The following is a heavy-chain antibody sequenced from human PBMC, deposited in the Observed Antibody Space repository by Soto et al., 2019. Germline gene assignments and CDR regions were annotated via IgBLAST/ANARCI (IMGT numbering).Heavy chain of an antibody. J-gene: IGHJ6*02. CDR2: ISPSGTT. V-gene: IGHV4-34*01. Sequence: SETLSLTCSLYSGSLSCYYWSWIRQPPGKGLEWIGEISPSGTTNYSPSLKSRVSISVDTSKNQFSLNLTSLTAADTAVYYCARAPKVSGSAQARPDFWGQGTTVTVSS. CDR3: ARAPKVSGSAQARPDF. CDR1: SGSLSCYY. D-gene: IGHD6-6*01.